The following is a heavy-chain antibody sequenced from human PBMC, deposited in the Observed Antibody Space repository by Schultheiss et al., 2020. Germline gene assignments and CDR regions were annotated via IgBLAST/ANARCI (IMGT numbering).Heavy chain of an antibody. CDR1: GGSFSGYY. D-gene: IGHD3-16*01. Sequence: SETLSLTCAVYGGSFSGYYWSWIRQPPGKGLEWIGEINHSGSTNYNPSLKSRVTISVDTSKNQFSLKLSSVTAADTAVYYCARVPMNYDYIWGSFGIFDYWGQGTLVTGSS. CDR3: ARVPMNYDYIWGSFGIFDY. V-gene: IGHV4-34*01. CDR2: INHSGST. J-gene: IGHJ4*02.